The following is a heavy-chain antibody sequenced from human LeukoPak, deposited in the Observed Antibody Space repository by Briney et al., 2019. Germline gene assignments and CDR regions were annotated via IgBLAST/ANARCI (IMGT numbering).Heavy chain of an antibody. CDR3: ARLLDSSGPGDY. J-gene: IGHJ4*02. Sequence: SETLSLTCTVSGGSISSSSYYWGWIRQPPGKGLEWIGSIYYSGSTYYNPSLKSRVTISVDTSKNQCSLKLSSVTAADTAVHYCARLLDSSGPGDYWGQGTLVTVSS. V-gene: IGHV4-39*01. CDR1: GGSISSSSYY. CDR2: IYYSGST. D-gene: IGHD3-22*01.